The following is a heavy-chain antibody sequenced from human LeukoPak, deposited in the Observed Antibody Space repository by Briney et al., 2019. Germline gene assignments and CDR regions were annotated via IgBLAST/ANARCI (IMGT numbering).Heavy chain of an antibody. CDR1: GGSISSGGYY. CDR2: IYYSGST. D-gene: IGHD3-16*02. Sequence: PSETLSLTCTVSGGSISSGGYYWSWIRQHPGKGLEWIGYIYYSGSTYYNPSLKSRVTISVDTSKNQFSLKLSSVTAADTAVYYCARVVYEYVWGSYRQYYFDYWGQGTLVTVSS. J-gene: IGHJ4*02. V-gene: IGHV4-31*03. CDR3: ARVVYEYVWGSYRQYYFDY.